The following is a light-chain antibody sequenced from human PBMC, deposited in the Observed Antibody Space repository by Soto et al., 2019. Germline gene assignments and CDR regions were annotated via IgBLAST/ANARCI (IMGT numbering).Light chain of an antibody. J-gene: IGLJ2*01. Sequence: QSVLTQPPSASWTPGQRVTISCSGSSFNVGGNTVNWYQQVTGTAPKFLINSNNQRPSGVPDRFSGSKSGTSASLAISGLQSEDEADYYCATWDDSLNGVVFGGGTKLTVL. CDR1: SFNVGGNT. CDR3: ATWDDSLNGVV. V-gene: IGLV1-44*01. CDR2: SNN.